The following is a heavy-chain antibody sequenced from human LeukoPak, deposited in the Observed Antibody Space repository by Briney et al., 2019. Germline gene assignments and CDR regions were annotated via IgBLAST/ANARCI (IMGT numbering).Heavy chain of an antibody. V-gene: IGHV3-74*01. Sequence: GGSLRLSCAASGFTFSSYWMHWVRQAPGKGLVWVSRINSDGSSTSYADSVKGRFTISRDNAKNTLYLQMNNLRAEDTAVYYCARNVDTAMVLDYWGQGTLVTVSS. D-gene: IGHD5-18*01. CDR3: ARNVDTAMVLDY. J-gene: IGHJ4*02. CDR2: INSDGSST. CDR1: GFTFSSYW.